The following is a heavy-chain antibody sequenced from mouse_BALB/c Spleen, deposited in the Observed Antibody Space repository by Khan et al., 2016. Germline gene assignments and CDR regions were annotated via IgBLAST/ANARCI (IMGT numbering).Heavy chain of an antibody. J-gene: IGHJ4*01. CDR2: IAPGSGST. Sequence: DLVKPGASVKLSCKASGYTFTSYWINWIKQRPGQGLEWIGRIAPGSGSTYYNEMFKGKATLTVDTSSSTAYIHLSRLSSEDSAVYFCAREGTVPLMDYWGQGTSVTVSS. CDR3: AREGTVPLMDY. D-gene: IGHD1-1*01. CDR1: GYTFTSYW. V-gene: IGHV1S41*01.